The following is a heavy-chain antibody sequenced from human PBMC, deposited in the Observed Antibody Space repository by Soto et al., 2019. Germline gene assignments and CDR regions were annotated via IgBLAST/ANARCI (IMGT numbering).Heavy chain of an antibody. J-gene: IGHJ5*02. CDR3: ARHSPSYYYDSSGYYWGWFDP. V-gene: IGHV4-59*08. CDR1: GDSISSYY. D-gene: IGHD3-22*01. Sequence: SETLSLTCTVSGDSISSYYWSWIRQPPGKGLKWIGYIYYSGSTKYNPSLKSRITISLDTSKNQFSLKLSSVTAADTAVYYCARHSPSYYYDSSGYYWGWFDPWGQGTLVTVSS. CDR2: IYYSGST.